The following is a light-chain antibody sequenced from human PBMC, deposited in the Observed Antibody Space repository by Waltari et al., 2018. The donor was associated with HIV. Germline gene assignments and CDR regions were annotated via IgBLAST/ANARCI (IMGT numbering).Light chain of an antibody. CDR2: IAS. J-gene: IGKJ2*01. V-gene: IGKV3-20*01. Sequence: DIVLTQSPGTLSLSPGERATLSCRARQSVGNNLAWYQQKPGQAPRLLIYIASRRATGIPDRFSGSGSGTDFTLTISRLEPEDFAVYYCQQYGTSPYTFGQGTNLQIK. CDR3: QQYGTSPYT. CDR1: QSVGNN.